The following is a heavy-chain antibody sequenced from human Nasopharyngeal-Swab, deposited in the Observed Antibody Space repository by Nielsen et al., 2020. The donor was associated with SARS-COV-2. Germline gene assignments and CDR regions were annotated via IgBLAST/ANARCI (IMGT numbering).Heavy chain of an antibody. Sequence: SGPTLVKPTQTFTLTCTFSGFSLSTSGVGVGWIRQPPGKALEWLALIYWDDDKRYSPSLKSRLTITKDTSKNQVVLTMTNMDPVDTATYYCAHRSVAVAGPYFDYWGQGTLVTVSS. V-gene: IGHV2-5*02. CDR1: GFSLSTSGVG. J-gene: IGHJ4*02. CDR2: IYWDDDK. CDR3: AHRSVAVAGPYFDY. D-gene: IGHD6-19*01.